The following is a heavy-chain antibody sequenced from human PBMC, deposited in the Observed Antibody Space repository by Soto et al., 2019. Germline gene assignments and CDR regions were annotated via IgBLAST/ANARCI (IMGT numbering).Heavy chain of an antibody. CDR2: INAGNGNT. Sequence: GASVKVSCKASGGTFSSYAMHWVRQAPGQRLEWMGWINAGNGNTKYSQKFQGRVTITRDTSASTAYMELSSLRSEDTAVYYCARLGYSSTSYHFDYWGQGTLVTVSS. CDR1: GGTFSSYA. J-gene: IGHJ4*02. V-gene: IGHV1-3*01. D-gene: IGHD2-2*01. CDR3: ARLGYSSTSYHFDY.